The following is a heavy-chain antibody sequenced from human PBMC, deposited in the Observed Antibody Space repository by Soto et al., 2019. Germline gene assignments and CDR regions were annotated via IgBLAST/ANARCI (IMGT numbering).Heavy chain of an antibody. CDR3: ARHSRYCGGGSCYPNWFDP. J-gene: IGHJ5*02. Sequence: PGESLKISCHGSGYRFTSYWIGWVRQMPGKGLEWMGIIYPSDSETIYSPSFQGQVTISADKSISTAYLQWRSLKASDTAIYYCARHSRYCGGGSCYPNWFDPWGQGTLVTVSS. CDR2: IYPSDSET. CDR1: GYRFTSYW. D-gene: IGHD2-15*01. V-gene: IGHV5-51*01.